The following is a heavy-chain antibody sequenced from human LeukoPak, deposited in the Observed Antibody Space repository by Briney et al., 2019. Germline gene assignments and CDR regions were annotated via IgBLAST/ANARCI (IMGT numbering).Heavy chain of an antibody. CDR3: ARAPRYCSGGSCYYFDY. CDR1: GYTFTGYY. Sequence: ASVKVSCKASGYTFTGYYMHWVRQAPGQGLEWMGWINPNSGGTNYAQKFQGWVTMTRDTSISTAYMELSRLRSDDTAVYYCARAPRYCSGGSCYYFDYLGQGTLVTVSS. D-gene: IGHD2-15*01. CDR2: INPNSGGT. J-gene: IGHJ4*02. V-gene: IGHV1-2*04.